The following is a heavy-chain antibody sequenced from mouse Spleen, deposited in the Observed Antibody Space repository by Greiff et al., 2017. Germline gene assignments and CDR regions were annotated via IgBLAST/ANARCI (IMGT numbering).Heavy chain of an antibody. CDR2: INPNNGGT. CDR1: GYTFTDYN. Sequence: EVKLVESGPELVKPGASVKIPCKASGYTFTDYNMDWVKQSHGKSLEWIGDINPNNGGTIYNQKFKGKATLTVDKSSSTAYMELRSLTSEDTAVYYCARSGGSSYWYFDVWGAGTTVTVSS. J-gene: IGHJ1*01. CDR3: ARSGGSSYWYFDV. D-gene: IGHD1-1*01. V-gene: IGHV1-18*01.